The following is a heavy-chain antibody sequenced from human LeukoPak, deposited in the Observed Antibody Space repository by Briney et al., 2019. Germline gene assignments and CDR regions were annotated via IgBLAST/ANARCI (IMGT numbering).Heavy chain of an antibody. Sequence: GSLRLSCAASGFTFSNYAMTWVRQAPGKGLEWGSAISGGGGTTYYADSVKGRFTISRDNSKNTLFLQMNSLRAEDTAVYYCAKEVGFDSGSYYDSWGQGTLVTVSS. CDR3: AKEVGFDSGSYYDS. CDR2: ISGGGGTT. D-gene: IGHD3-10*01. V-gene: IGHV3-23*01. J-gene: IGHJ5*01. CDR1: GFTFSNYA.